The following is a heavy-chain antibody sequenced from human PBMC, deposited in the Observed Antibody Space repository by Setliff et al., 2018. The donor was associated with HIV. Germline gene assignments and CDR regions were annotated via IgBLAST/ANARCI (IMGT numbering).Heavy chain of an antibody. CDR1: GGSVSGYF. D-gene: IGHD2-15*01. Sequence: PSETLSLTCTVSGGSVSGYFWSWIRQSPGKGLEWIGYIYNSGGTNYNPSLKSRVTISLDTSKNQFSLNLTSVTAADTAVYYCARVDCSGGSCYSPAYWGQGTLVTVS. CDR2: IYNSGGT. CDR3: ARVDCSGGSCYSPAY. V-gene: IGHV4-59*02. J-gene: IGHJ4*02.